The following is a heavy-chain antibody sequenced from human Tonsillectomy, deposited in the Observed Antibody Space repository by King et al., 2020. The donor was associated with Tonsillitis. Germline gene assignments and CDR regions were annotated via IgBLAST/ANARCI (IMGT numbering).Heavy chain of an antibody. D-gene: IGHD5-18*01. V-gene: IGHV3-64D*06. J-gene: IGHJ4*02. CDR1: GFTFSSYA. CDR2: ISSNGGST. Sequence: VQLVESGGGLVQPGGSLRLSCSASGFTFSSYAMHWVRQAPGKGLEYVSAISSNGGSTYYADSVKGRFTISRDNSKNTLYLQMSSLRAEDTAVYYCVKGPARYSYGPPGDYWCQGTLVTVSS. CDR3: VKGPARYSYGPPGDY.